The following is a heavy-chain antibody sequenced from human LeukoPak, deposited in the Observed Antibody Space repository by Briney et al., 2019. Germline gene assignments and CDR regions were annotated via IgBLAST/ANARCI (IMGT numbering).Heavy chain of an antibody. CDR1: GGSISSGGYY. CDR3: VRRVRYFGQNDY. D-gene: IGHD3-9*01. Sequence: SETLSLTCTVSGGSISSGGYYWSWIRQHPGKGLEWIGYIYYSGSTYYNPSLKSRVTMSVDTSKNQISLKLSSVTAADSAVYYCVRRVRYFGQNDYWGQGTLVTVSS. CDR2: IYYSGST. V-gene: IGHV4-31*03. J-gene: IGHJ4*02.